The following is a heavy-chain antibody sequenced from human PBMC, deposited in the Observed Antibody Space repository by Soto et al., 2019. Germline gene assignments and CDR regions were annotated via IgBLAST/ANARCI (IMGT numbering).Heavy chain of an antibody. D-gene: IGHD2-2*01. CDR2: ISSSSSYI. CDR1: GFTFSSYS. V-gene: IGHV3-21*01. CDR3: ASTICSPNYQLLLEVGYYYYYMDV. J-gene: IGHJ6*03. Sequence: PGGSLRLSCAASGFTFSSYSMNWVRQAPGKGLEWVSSISSSSSYINYADSVKGRFTISRDNAKNSLYLQMNSLRAEDTAVYYCASTICSPNYQLLLEVGYYYYYMDVWGKGTTVTVSS.